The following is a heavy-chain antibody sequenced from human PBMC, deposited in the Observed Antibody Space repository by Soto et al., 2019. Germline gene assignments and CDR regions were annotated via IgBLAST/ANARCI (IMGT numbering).Heavy chain of an antibody. CDR1: GGAISGYY. Sequence: SETLSLTCTVTGGAISGYYWTWIRQSDGEGLEWIGRIYSSGSTNYNPSLKSRVTISLDTSMNYFSLRLSSVTAADTAVYYCARGKRFSDSFDPSGQGTLVTVSS. J-gene: IGHJ5*02. V-gene: IGHV4-4*07. CDR3: ARGKRFSDSFDP. CDR2: IYSSGST. D-gene: IGHD3-3*01.